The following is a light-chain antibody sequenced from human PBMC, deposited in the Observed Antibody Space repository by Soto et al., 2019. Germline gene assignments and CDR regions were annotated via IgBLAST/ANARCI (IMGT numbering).Light chain of an antibody. CDR1: QSVSSN. J-gene: IGKJ1*01. V-gene: IGKV3-15*01. CDR2: GAS. Sequence: EIVMTQSPATLSVSPGERATLSCRASQSVSSNLAWYQQKPGQAPRLLIYGASTRATGMPARFSGSGSGTEFTLTISSLQSEDFAVDYCQQYDNWPSTFGQGTKVEIK. CDR3: QQYDNWPST.